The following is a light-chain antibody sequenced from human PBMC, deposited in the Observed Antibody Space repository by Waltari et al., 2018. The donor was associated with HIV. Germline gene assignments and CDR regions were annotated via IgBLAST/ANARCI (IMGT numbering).Light chain of an antibody. CDR3: QQSYSPTFT. CDR2: AAS. V-gene: IGKV1-39*01. Sequence: DIQMTQPPSSLSASVGDRVSITCRASQRISRYLNWYRQKPGAAPELLIYAASSLQRGVPSRFSGSGSGTDFTLTISALQPEDFATYYCQQSYSPTFTFGPGTKVDFK. J-gene: IGKJ3*01. CDR1: QRISRY.